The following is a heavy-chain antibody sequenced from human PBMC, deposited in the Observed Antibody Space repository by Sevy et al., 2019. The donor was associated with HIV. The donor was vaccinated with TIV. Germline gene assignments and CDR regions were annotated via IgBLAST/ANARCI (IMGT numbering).Heavy chain of an antibody. CDR3: ARRYSSSTGKTFDY. V-gene: IGHV1-18*01. CDR1: GYTFTSYG. D-gene: IGHD6-6*01. Sequence: ASVKVSCKASGYTFTSYGISWVRQAPGEGLEWMGWISTYNGNTNYAQKLQGRVTMTTDTSTSTAYMELRSLRSDDTAVDYCARRYSSSTGKTFDYWGQGTLVTVSS. J-gene: IGHJ4*02. CDR2: ISTYNGNT.